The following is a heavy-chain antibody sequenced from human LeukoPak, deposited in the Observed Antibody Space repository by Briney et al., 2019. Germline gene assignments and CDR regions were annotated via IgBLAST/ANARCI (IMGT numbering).Heavy chain of an antibody. CDR1: GSSISTYY. CDR3: ARELGGSDSYFYYMDV. J-gene: IGHJ6*03. D-gene: IGHD5-12*01. Sequence: SETLSLTRTVSGSSISTYYWSWIRQPPGKGLEWIGYVYYSGSTNYNPSLKSRVTILVDTSKNQFSLKLTSVTAADTAVYYCARELGGSDSYFYYMDVWGKGTTVTVS. CDR2: VYYSGST. V-gene: IGHV4-59*01.